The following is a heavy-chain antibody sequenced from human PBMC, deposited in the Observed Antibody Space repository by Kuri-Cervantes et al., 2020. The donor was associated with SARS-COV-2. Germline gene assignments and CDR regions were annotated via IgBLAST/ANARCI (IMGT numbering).Heavy chain of an antibody. CDR1: GFTVSTKY. CDR2: LRDDGTT. CDR3: ARDPIAAPYYYYGMDV. D-gene: IGHD6-13*01. J-gene: IGHJ6*02. Sequence: GESLKISCTASGFTVSTKYMSWVRQAPGRGLECVSVLRDDGTTYYADSVKGRFTISRDNSKNTLHLQMNGLRAEDTAVYYCARDPIAAPYYYYGMDVWGQGTTVTVSS. V-gene: IGHV3-66*01.